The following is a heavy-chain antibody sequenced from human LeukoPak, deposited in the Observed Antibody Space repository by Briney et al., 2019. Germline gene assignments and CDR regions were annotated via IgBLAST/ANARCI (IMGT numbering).Heavy chain of an antibody. Sequence: SETLSLTCTVSGGSISSGGYYWSWIPQHQGKGREWFGYIYYSGTTHSNPYLKSRATISVDTSKNHLSLKVSSVTAADTAVYYCARGASGTLYDAFDIWGQGTMVTVSS. D-gene: IGHD1-26*01. CDR1: GGSISSGGYY. CDR2: IYYSGTT. V-gene: IGHV4-61*03. J-gene: IGHJ3*02. CDR3: ARGASGTLYDAFDI.